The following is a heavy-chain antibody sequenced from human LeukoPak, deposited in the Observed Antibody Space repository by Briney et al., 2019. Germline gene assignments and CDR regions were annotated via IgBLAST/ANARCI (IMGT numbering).Heavy chain of an antibody. Sequence: SETVSLTCGVYGGSFSNYYWSCFRQSPGKGLEWIGEINHSGSTNYNPSLKSRVTMSVDTSKNQFSLKLSSVTAADTAIYYCHLVRGGGYFDYWGQGTLVTVSS. J-gene: IGHJ4*02. CDR3: HLVRGGGYFDY. D-gene: IGHD3-10*01. CDR2: INHSGST. V-gene: IGHV4-34*01. CDR1: GGSFSNYY.